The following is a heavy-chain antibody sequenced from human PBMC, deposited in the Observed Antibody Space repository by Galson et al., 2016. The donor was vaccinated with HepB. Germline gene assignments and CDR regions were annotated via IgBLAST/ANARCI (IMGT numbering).Heavy chain of an antibody. CDR1: GFTFSQAW. Sequence: SLRLSCAASGFTFSQAWMSWVRQAPGKGLEWVAVISYDGSNKYYADSVKGRFTISRDTSKNTLYLQMNSLRAEDTAVYYCARGGRFCSGGSCYPDLSNFDYWGQGTLVTVSS. V-gene: IGHV3-30-3*01. CDR2: ISYDGSNK. D-gene: IGHD2-15*01. J-gene: IGHJ4*02. CDR3: ARGGRFCSGGSCYPDLSNFDY.